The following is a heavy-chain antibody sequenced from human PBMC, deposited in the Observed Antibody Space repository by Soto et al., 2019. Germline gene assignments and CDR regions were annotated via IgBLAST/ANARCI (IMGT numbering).Heavy chain of an antibody. V-gene: IGHV1-69*02. Sequence: QVQLVQSGAEVKKPGSSVKVSCKASGGTFSSYTISWVRQAPGQGLEWMGRIIPILGIANYAQKFQGRVTITADKSTSTDYMELSSLRSEDTAVYYSARPITMVRGVEDGMDVWGQGTTVTVSS. J-gene: IGHJ6*02. D-gene: IGHD3-10*01. CDR3: ARPITMVRGVEDGMDV. CDR1: GGTFSSYT. CDR2: IIPILGIA.